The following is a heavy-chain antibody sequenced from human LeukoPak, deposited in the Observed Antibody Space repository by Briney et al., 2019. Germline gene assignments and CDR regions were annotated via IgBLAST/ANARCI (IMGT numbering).Heavy chain of an antibody. V-gene: IGHV1-2*02. CDR2: INPKSGGA. D-gene: IGHD2-15*01. CDR3: ARMVIVVVVAAKSVWFDP. J-gene: IGHJ5*02. Sequence: ASVKVSCKASGYTFTGYYMHWVRQAPGEGLEWMGWINPKSGGANYAQKFEGRVTMTRETSISTAYMELSRLRSDDTAVYYCARMVIVVVVAAKSVWFDPWGQGTLVTVSS. CDR1: GYTFTGYY.